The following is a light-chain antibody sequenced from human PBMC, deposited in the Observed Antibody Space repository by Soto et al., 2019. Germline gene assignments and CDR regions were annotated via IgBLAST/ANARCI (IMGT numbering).Light chain of an antibody. CDR1: NIGAKS. CDR2: DDS. CDR3: QVWDSGSTQYV. J-gene: IGLJ1*01. Sequence: SYELTQSPSVSVAPGQTATVTCGGRNIGAKSVHWYQQKPGQAPVLVVYDDSVRPSGIPERFSGSNSGNTATLTISGVEVGDEADYYCQVWDSGSTQYVFGAGTKVTVL. V-gene: IGLV3-21*02.